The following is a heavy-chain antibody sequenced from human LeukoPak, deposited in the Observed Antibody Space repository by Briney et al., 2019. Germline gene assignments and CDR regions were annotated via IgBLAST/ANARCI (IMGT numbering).Heavy chain of an antibody. CDR2: ISGSVGST. V-gene: IGHV3-23*01. CDR3: AKGGLGYCSSTSCYEWIDY. CDR1: GFTFSSYA. Sequence: GGSLRLSCAASGFTFSSYAMSWVRQAPGKGLEWVSAISGSVGSTYYADSVKGRFTISRDNSKNTLSLRMNSLRAEDTAVYYCAKGGLGYCSSTSCYEWIDYWGPGTLVTVSS. J-gene: IGHJ4*02. D-gene: IGHD2-2*01.